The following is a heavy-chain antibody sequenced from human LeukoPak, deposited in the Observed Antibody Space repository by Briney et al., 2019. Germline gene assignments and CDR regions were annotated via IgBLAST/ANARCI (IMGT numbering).Heavy chain of an antibody. D-gene: IGHD4-17*01. CDR2: IYPGDSDT. CDR3: ARPVENYGDPFDY. V-gene: IGHV5-51*01. J-gene: IGHJ4*02. CDR1: GYSFTSYW. Sequence: GESLKTSCKGSGYSFTSYWIGWVRQMPGKGLEWMGIIYPGDSDTRYSPSFQGQVTISADKSISTASLQWSSLKASDTAMYYCARPVENYGDPFDYWGQGTLVTVSS.